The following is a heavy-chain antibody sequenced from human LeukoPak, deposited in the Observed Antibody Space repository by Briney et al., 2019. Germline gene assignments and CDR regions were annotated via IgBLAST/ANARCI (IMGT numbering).Heavy chain of an antibody. CDR2: IYHSGST. J-gene: IGHJ3*02. CDR1: GGSISSGSYY. D-gene: IGHD3-9*01. V-gene: IGHV4-39*01. Sequence: SETLSLTCSVSGGSISSGSYYWGWIRQPPGKGLEWIGSIYHSGSTYYNPSLKSRVTISVDTSKNQLSLKLSSVTAADTAVYCCARRNILTEGEAFDIWGQGNPGHRLL. CDR3: ARRNILTEGEAFDI.